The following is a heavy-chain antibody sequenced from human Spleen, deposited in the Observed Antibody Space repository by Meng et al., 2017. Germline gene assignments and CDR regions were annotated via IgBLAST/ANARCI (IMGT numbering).Heavy chain of an antibody. CDR2: IYTSGST. Sequence: LLEEPGPDLVHSYTTLTHPCTVYGGTSSLGSYYWSWIRQPSGKVLEWIVRIYTSGSTNYNPSLKSRVTISVDTSKNQFSLKLSSVTAADTAVYYCARGAATPAPKDNWFDPWGQGTLVTVSS. CDR3: ARGAATPAPKDNWFDP. CDR1: GGTSSLGSYY. D-gene: IGHD3-16*01. V-gene: IGHV4-61*02. J-gene: IGHJ5*02.